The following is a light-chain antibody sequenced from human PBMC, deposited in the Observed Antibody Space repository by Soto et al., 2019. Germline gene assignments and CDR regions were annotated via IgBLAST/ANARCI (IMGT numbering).Light chain of an antibody. CDR2: DDN. V-gene: IGLV1-51*01. Sequence: QSVLTQPPSVSAAPGQKVTISCSGSSSNIGGNSVSWYQQLPGTAPKLLIYDDNKRPSGIPDRFSGSKSGTSATLGITGFQTGDEADYYCGSYAGRYTFDFGTGTKVTVL. CDR3: GSYAGRYTFD. CDR1: SSNIGGNS. J-gene: IGLJ1*01.